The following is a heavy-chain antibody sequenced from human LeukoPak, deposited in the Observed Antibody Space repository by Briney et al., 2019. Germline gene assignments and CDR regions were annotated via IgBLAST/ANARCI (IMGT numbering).Heavy chain of an antibody. D-gene: IGHD3-10*01. V-gene: IGHV3-21*01. CDR1: GFTFSSYS. Sequence: GGSLRLSCAASGFTFSSYSMNWVRQAPGKGLESVSSISSSSSYIYYADSVKGRFTISRDNAKNSLYLQMNSLRAEDTAVYYCARDANYYGSGRTLDYWGQGTLVTVSS. CDR3: ARDANYYGSGRTLDY. CDR2: ISSSSSYI. J-gene: IGHJ4*02.